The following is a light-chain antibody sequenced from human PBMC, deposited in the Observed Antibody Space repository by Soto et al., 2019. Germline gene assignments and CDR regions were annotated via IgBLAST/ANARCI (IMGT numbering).Light chain of an antibody. CDR1: QSVSSH. CDR2: DAS. V-gene: IGKV3-15*01. Sequence: DIVLTKSPATLSVSPGGGATLSCRASQSVSSHLAWYQQKPGQGPSLLIYDASTKATGIPARFSGSGSGTEFTLTISSLQSEDFGVYYCQHYDVWPLTFGQGTKVDIK. CDR3: QHYDVWPLT. J-gene: IGKJ1*01.